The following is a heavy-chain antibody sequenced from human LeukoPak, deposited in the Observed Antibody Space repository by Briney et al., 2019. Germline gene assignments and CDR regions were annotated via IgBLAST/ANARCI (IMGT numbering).Heavy chain of an antibody. J-gene: IGHJ4*02. Sequence: VGSLRLSCAASGFIFSGVWIHWVRDAPGEGGGWVPRIYGDGYTNYADSVKGRFTISRDSGNNTVYLQMSSLRAEDTAVYYCATSVITRFDNWGQGTLVTVSS. CDR3: ATSVITRFDN. D-gene: IGHD3-16*01. CDR2: IYGDGYT. V-gene: IGHV3-74*01. CDR1: GFIFSGVW.